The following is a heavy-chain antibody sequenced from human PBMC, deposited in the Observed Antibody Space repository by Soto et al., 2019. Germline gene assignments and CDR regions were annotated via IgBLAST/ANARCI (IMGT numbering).Heavy chain of an antibody. Sequence: HLGGSLRLSCAASGFTFSNYAMHWFRQAPGKGLEWVAAISNDGSSKYYADSVKGRFTISRDNSKNMLYVQMNSLRGEDTAVYYCGREFPGHGMDVWGQGTTVTVSS. J-gene: IGHJ6*02. V-gene: IGHV3-30-3*01. CDR2: ISNDGSSK. CDR1: GFTFSNYA. CDR3: GREFPGHGMDV.